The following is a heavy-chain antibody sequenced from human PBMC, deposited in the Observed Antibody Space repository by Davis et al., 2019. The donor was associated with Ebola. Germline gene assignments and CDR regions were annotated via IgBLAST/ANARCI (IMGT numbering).Heavy chain of an antibody. CDR3: ARQGDYGEYYFDY. CDR1: GFSLSNARMG. V-gene: IGHV4-61*01. J-gene: IGHJ4*02. Sequence: SGPTLVKPTETLTLTCTVSGFSLSNARMGVSWIRQPPGKGLEWIGYIYYSGSTNYNPSLKSRVTISVDTSKNQFSLKLSSVTAADTAVYYCARQGDYGEYYFDYWGQGTLVTVSS. CDR2: IYYSGST. D-gene: IGHD4-17*01.